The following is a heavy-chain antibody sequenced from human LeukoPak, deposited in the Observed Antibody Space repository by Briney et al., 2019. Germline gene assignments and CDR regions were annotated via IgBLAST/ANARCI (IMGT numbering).Heavy chain of an antibody. Sequence: PSETLSLTCTVSGGSISSGGYYWSWIRQHPGKGLEWIGYIYYSGSTYYNPSLKSRVTISVDTSKNQFSLKLSSVTAADTAVYYCARGTSVSSGYPYYFDYWGQGTLVTVSS. D-gene: IGHD3-22*01. CDR1: GGSISSGGYY. J-gene: IGHJ4*02. CDR3: ARGTSVSSGYPYYFDY. CDR2: IYYSGST. V-gene: IGHV4-31*03.